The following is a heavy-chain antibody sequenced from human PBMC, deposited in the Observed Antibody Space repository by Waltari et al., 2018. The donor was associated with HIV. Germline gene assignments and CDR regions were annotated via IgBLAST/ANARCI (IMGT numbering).Heavy chain of an antibody. J-gene: IGHJ6*02. CDR1: KFTLDPYA. V-gene: IGHV3-23*01. Sequence: EVQLLESGGGFVQPGGSLRLSCAADKFTLDPYAMTWVRRAPGKGLEWVAIISANAGRAYYADSLEGRFTVSRENSNNTIYLQMNNLTAEDTAVYYCAKHSSGWYRGHYPIDVWGQGTTVTVSS. CDR3: AKHSSGWYRGHYPIDV. CDR2: ISANAGRA. D-gene: IGHD6-19*01.